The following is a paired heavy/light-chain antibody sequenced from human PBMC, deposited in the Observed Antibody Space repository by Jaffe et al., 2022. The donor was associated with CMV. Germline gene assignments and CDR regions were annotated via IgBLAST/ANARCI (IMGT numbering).Heavy chain of an antibody. Sequence: QVQLVQSGAEVKKPGASVKVSCKASGYTFTSYYMHWVRQAPGQGLEWMGIINPSGGSTSYAQKFQGRVTMTRDTSTSTVYMELSSLRSEDTAVYYCARDFRDVIWYYDFWSGYYTGSPLAYWGQGTLVTVSS. CDR3: ARDFRDVIWYYDFWSGYYTGSPLAY. J-gene: IGHJ4*02. CDR1: GYTFTSYY. V-gene: IGHV1-46*01. D-gene: IGHD3-3*01. CDR2: INPSGGST.
Light chain of an antibody. CDR2: DVS. J-gene: IGLJ2*01. Sequence: QSALTQPASVSGSPGQSITISCTGTSSDVGGYNYVSWYQQHPGKAPKLMIYDVSNRPSGVSNRFSGSKSGNTASLTISGLQAEDEADYYCSSYTSTYVVFGGGTKLTVL. CDR1: SSDVGGYNY. V-gene: IGLV2-14*03. CDR3: SSYTSTYVV.